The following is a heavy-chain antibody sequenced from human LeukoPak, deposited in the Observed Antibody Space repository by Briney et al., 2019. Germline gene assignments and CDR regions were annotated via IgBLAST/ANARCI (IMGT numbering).Heavy chain of an antibody. V-gene: IGHV1-3*01. J-gene: IGHJ4*02. Sequence: ASVKVSCKASGYTFTSYAMHWVRQAPGQRLEWVGWINAGNGNTKYSQKFQGRVTITRDTSASTAYMELSSLRSEDTAVYYCARDLATVVTWRDGGTFDYWGQGTLVTVSS. CDR2: INAGNGNT. CDR3: ARDLATVVTWRDGGTFDY. D-gene: IGHD4-23*01. CDR1: GYTFTSYA.